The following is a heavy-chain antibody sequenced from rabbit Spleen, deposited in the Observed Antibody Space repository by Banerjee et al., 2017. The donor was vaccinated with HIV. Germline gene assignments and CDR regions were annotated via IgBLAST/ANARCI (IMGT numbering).Heavy chain of an antibody. Sequence: QSLEEFGGDLVKPGASLTLTCKASGFSFNSGYDMCWVRQAPGKGLEWVACAYAGSSGSTYSATWAQGRFTISKTSSTTVTLQMTSLTVADTATYFCARDGAGGSYFALWGPGTWSPS. CDR3: ARDGAGGSYFAL. CDR2: AYAGSSGST. CDR1: GFSFNSGYD. J-gene: IGHJ4*01. D-gene: IGHD8-1*01. V-gene: IGHV1S40*01.